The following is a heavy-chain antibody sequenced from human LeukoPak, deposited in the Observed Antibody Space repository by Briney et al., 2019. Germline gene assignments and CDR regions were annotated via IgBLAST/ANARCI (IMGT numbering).Heavy chain of an antibody. CDR2: INPNSGGT. J-gene: IGHJ5*02. V-gene: IGHV1-2*02. D-gene: IGHD2-2*01. Sequence: ASVKVSCKASGYTFTSYYMHCVRQAPGQGLEWMGWINPNSGGTNYAQKFQGRVTMTRDTSISTAYMELSRLRSDDTAVHYCARESYCSSTSCYAGGVASANWFDPWGQGTLVTVSS. CDR1: GYTFTSYY. CDR3: ARESYCSSTSCYAGGVASANWFDP.